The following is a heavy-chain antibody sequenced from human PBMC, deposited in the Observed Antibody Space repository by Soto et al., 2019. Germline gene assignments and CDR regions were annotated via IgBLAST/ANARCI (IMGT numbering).Heavy chain of an antibody. J-gene: IGHJ6*02. CDR2: IYHSESA. Sequence: QVQLQESGPGLVKPSQTLSLTCTVSGGSISSGDYYWSWIRQPPGKGLGWIGYIYHSESAFYNPSLKSRITMSIDTATNRFSLRLASVSGADTAVYFCARALYYYGMDVWGPGTTVTVSS. CDR3: ARALYYYGMDV. CDR1: GGSISSGDYY. V-gene: IGHV4-30-4*01.